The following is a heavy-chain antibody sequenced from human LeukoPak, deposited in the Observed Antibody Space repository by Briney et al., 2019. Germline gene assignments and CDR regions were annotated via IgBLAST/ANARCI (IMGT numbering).Heavy chain of an antibody. D-gene: IGHD1-1*01. CDR1: GFAFSSYS. V-gene: IGHV3-48*04. J-gene: IGHJ4*02. Sequence: GGSLRLSCGASGFAFSSYSMNWVRQAPGKGLEWVSYIGSTSSTLYYADSVKGRFTISRDNAKNSLYLQMNSLRVEDTAVYYCARFFARTNDYGDYWGQGILVTVSS. CDR2: IGSTSSTL. CDR3: ARFFARTNDYGDY.